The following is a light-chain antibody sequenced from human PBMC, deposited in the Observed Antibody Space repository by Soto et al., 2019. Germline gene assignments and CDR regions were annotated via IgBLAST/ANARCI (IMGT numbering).Light chain of an antibody. CDR2: EVS. CDR1: SSDVGGYNY. J-gene: IGLJ1*01. Sequence: QSVLTQPGSVSGSPGQSITISCTGTSSDVGGYNYVSWYQQHPGKAPKLMIYEVSNRPSGVSFRFSGSKSGNTASLTISGLQAEDEPDSYCRSSTSRTTYVFGTGTKVT. V-gene: IGLV2-14*01. CDR3: RSSTSRTTYV.